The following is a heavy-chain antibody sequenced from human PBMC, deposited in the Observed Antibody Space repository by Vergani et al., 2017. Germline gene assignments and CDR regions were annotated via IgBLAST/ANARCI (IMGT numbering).Heavy chain of an antibody. CDR3: AKQGYSYGWGLHTGWFDP. CDR2: INSDGSST. CDR1: GFTFSSYW. Sequence: EVQLVESGGGLVQPGGSLRLSCAASGFTFSSYWMHWVRQAPGKGLVWVSRINSDGSSTSYADSVKGRFTISRDNAKNTLYLQMNSLRAEDTAVYYCAKQGYSYGWGLHTGWFDPWGQGTLVTVSS. V-gene: IGHV3-74*01. J-gene: IGHJ5*02. D-gene: IGHD5-18*01.